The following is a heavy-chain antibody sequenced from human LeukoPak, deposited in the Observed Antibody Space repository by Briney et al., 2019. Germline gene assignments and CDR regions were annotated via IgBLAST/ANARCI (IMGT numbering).Heavy chain of an antibody. D-gene: IGHD3-16*01. CDR3: AREGDRHLTFDY. J-gene: IGHJ4*02. V-gene: IGHV3-30*01. Sequence: PGRSLRLSCAASGSTFSGHLLHWVRQAPGKGLEWVAGIAYEGGEIYYADSVRGRFTISRDNSDNTIYLQMNGLRLEDTAVYFCAREGDRHLTFDYWGRGTLVTVSS. CDR1: GSTFSGHL. CDR2: IAYEGGEI.